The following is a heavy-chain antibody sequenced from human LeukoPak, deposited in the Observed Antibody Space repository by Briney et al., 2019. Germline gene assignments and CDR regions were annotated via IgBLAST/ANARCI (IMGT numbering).Heavy chain of an antibody. Sequence: PGGSLRLSCAASGFTFSNYGMHWVRQAPDRGLEWVAVISYDGTYKYYTDSVKGRFTISRDNSKNTLFLQMNSLRAEDTAVYYCARGASYYHSSGYYPPDYWGQGTLVTVSS. CDR3: ARGASYYHSSGYYPPDY. CDR2: ISYDGTYK. CDR1: GFTFSNYG. J-gene: IGHJ4*02. D-gene: IGHD3-22*01. V-gene: IGHV3-30*03.